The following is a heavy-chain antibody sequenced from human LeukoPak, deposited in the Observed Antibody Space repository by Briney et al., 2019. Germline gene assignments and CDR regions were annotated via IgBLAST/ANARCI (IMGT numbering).Heavy chain of an antibody. CDR3: AKDFDSSKWFYTH. J-gene: IGHJ4*02. V-gene: IGHV3-23*01. CDR1: RLTFNTYS. D-gene: IGHD6-13*01. CDR2: ISASGDTK. Sequence: GRSMRPSCPASRLTFNTYSMSCVRPAQGKVLEWVSGISASGDTKDYAGSVKGRFTISRDNAKNTLFLQMNTLRAEDTAVYYCAKDFDSSKWFYTHWGQGTLVTVSS.